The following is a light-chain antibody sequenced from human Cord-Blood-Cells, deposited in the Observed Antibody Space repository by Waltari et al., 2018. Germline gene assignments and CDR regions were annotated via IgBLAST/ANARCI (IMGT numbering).Light chain of an antibody. CDR2: KVS. V-gene: IGKV2-30*02. CDR3: MQGTHWPLWT. J-gene: IGKJ1*01. CDR1: QSLVHSDGNTY. Sequence: DVVMTQSPLSLPVTLGQPASLPCRSSQSLVHSDGNTYLNWFQQRPGQSPRRLIYKVSNRDSGVPDRFSGSGSGTDFTLKISRVEAEDVGVYYCMQGTHWPLWTFGQGTKVEIK.